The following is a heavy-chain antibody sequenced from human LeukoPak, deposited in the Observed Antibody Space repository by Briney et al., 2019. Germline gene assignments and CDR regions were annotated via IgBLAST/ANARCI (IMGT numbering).Heavy chain of an antibody. J-gene: IGHJ4*02. CDR2: INSGGST. CDR3: ARDLAYYGSGKQNY. Sequence: GGSLRLSCAASGFTVISNHMSWVRQAPGKGLEWVSVINSGGSTYYADSVGGRFTISRDNSKNTLYLQMNSLRAEDTAVYYCARDLAYYGSGKQNYWGQGTLVTVSS. D-gene: IGHD3-10*01. CDR1: GFTVISNH. V-gene: IGHV3-66*01.